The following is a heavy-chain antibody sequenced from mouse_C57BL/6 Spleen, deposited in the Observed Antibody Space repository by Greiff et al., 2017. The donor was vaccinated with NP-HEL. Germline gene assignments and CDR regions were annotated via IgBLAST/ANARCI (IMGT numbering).Heavy chain of an antibody. J-gene: IGHJ2*01. CDR3: ARDSFFFDY. Sequence: EVQLMESGGGLVKPGGSLKLSCAASGFTFSSYAMSWVRQTPEKRLEWVATISDGGSYTYYPDNVKGRFTIARDNAKNNLYLQMSHLKSEDTAMYYCARDSFFFDYWGQGTTLTVSS. V-gene: IGHV5-4*01. CDR1: GFTFSSYA. CDR2: ISDGGSYT. D-gene: IGHD1-1*01.